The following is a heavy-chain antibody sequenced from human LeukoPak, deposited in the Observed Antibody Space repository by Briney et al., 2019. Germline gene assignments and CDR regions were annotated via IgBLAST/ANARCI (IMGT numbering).Heavy chain of an antibody. V-gene: IGHV3-23*01. Sequence: GGSLRLSCAASGFTFSSYAMSWVRQAPGKGLEWVSAISGSGGSTYYADSVKGRFTISRDNPKNTLYLQMNSLRAEDMAVYYCAKGHVGVATVDYWGQGTLVTVSS. J-gene: IGHJ4*02. CDR2: ISGSGGST. CDR1: GFTFSSYA. D-gene: IGHD5-12*01. CDR3: AKGHVGVATVDY.